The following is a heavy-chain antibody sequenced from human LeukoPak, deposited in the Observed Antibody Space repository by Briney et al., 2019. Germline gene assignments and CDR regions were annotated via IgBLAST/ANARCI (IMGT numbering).Heavy chain of an antibody. J-gene: IGHJ6*02. Sequence: RRASVKVSCKASGYTFTSYGISWVRQAPGQGLEWMGWMNPNSGNTGYAQKFQGRVTMTRNTSISTAYMELSSLRSEDTAVYYCARGRLAALVYYYYYYGMDVWGQGTTVTVSS. CDR3: ARGRLAALVYYYYYYGMDV. V-gene: IGHV1-8*02. CDR2: MNPNSGNT. D-gene: IGHD6-13*01. CDR1: GYTFTSYG.